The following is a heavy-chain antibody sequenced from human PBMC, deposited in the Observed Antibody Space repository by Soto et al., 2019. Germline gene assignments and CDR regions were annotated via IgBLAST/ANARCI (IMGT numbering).Heavy chain of an antibody. CDR2: IYPGDSDT. D-gene: IGHD2-21*01. Sequence: GESLKISCKGSGYSFTSYLIGWVRQMPGKGLEWMGIIYPGDSDTRYSPSIQGQVTISADKCISTAYLQRNSLKASDTAMYYCATRVHGDYPGKYYKAMDVWVQRTTVTVSS. CDR3: ATRVHGDYPGKYYKAMDV. V-gene: IGHV5-51*01. J-gene: IGHJ6*01. CDR1: GYSFTSYL.